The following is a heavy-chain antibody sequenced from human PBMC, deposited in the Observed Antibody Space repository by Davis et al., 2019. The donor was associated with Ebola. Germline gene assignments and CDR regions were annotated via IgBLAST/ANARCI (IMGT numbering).Heavy chain of an antibody. CDR2: IYSGGST. D-gene: IGHD3-22*01. CDR1: GFTVSSNY. J-gene: IGHJ4*02. Sequence: GGSLRLSCAVSGFTVSSNYMSWVRQAPGKGLEWVSVIYSGGSTYYADSVKGRFTISRDNSKNTLYLQMNSLRAEDTAVYYCASAYYYDSSGYLLGGWGQGTLVTVSS. V-gene: IGHV3-53*01. CDR3: ASAYYYDSSGYLLGG.